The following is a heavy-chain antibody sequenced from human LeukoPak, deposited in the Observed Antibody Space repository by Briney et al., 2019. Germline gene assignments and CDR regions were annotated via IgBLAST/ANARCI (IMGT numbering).Heavy chain of an antibody. CDR3: ARARTGYSSGWYFY. CDR2: INHSGST. V-gene: IGHV4-34*01. D-gene: IGHD6-19*01. CDR1: GGSFSGYY. Sequence: SETLSLTCAVYGGSFSGYYWSWIRQPPGKGLEWIGEINHSGSTNYNPSLKSRVTISVDTSKNQFSLKLSSVTAADTAVYYCARARTGYSSGWYFYWGQGTLVTVSS. J-gene: IGHJ4*02.